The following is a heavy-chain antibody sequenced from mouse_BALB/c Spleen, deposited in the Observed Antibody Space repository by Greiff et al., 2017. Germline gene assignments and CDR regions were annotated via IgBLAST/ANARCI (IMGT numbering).Heavy chain of an antibody. J-gene: IGHJ1*01. CDR3: VRSYGGYFDV. Sequence: GGGLVQPKGSLKLSCAASGFTFNTNAMNWVRQAPGKGLEWVARIRSKSNNYATYYADSVKDRFTISRDDSQSMLYLQMNNLKTEDTAMYYCVRSYGGYFDVWGAGTTVTVSS. CDR2: IRSKSNNYAT. CDR1: GFTFNTNA. D-gene: IGHD1-1*02. V-gene: IGHV10S3*01.